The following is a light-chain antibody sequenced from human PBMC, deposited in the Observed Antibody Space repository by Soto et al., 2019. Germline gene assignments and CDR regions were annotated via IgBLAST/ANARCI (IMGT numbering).Light chain of an antibody. Sequence: DIQLTQSPSFLSASVGDRVTITCRASQGISSHLAWYQQKPGKAPKLLIYAASTLQSGVPSRFSGSGSGTEFTLTVSSLQPEDCATYYCQHFNSYPLTFGGGTKVEIK. CDR2: AAS. CDR3: QHFNSYPLT. V-gene: IGKV1-9*01. J-gene: IGKJ4*01. CDR1: QGISSH.